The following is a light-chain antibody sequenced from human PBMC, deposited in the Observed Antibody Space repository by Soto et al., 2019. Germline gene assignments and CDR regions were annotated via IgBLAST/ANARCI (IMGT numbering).Light chain of an antibody. Sequence: DIQMTQSPSSLSASVGDRVTITCQASQDIRNYLNWYQQKPGKAPNLLIYDASNLRAGVPSRFSGSGSGTEFTFTISRLQPEDIATYYFQHYDHLPPLSFGGGTKVEIK. CDR2: DAS. CDR3: QHYDHLPPLS. J-gene: IGKJ4*01. CDR1: QDIRNY. V-gene: IGKV1-33*01.